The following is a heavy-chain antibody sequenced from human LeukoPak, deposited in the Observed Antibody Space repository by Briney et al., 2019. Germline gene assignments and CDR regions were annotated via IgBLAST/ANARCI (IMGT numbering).Heavy chain of an antibody. CDR3: SRLRGYCSSVYDY. CDR2: MHSGGSV. Sequence: GGSLRLSCAASGFSISSYWMNCVRQAPGRGLQWVSAMHSGGSVNYADSVKGRFTISRGYSTNTLFLQINSLRADDTAFNYRSRLRGYCSSVYDYWGQGTLVTVSS. J-gene: IGHJ4*02. CDR1: GFSISSYW. V-gene: IGHV3-53*01. D-gene: IGHD6-19*01.